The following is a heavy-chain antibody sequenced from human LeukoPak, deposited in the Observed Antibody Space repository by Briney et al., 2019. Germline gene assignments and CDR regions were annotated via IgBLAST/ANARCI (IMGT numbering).Heavy chain of an antibody. Sequence: SETLSLTCAVYGGSFNGYYWSWIRQPPGKGLEWIGEINHSGSTNYNPSLKSRVTISVDTSKNQFSLKLSSVTAADTAVYYCARHPPNDFSSYYYGMDVWGQGTTVTVSS. J-gene: IGHJ6*02. V-gene: IGHV4-34*01. CDR1: GGSFNGYY. D-gene: IGHD2-8*01. CDR3: ARHPPNDFSSYYYGMDV. CDR2: INHSGST.